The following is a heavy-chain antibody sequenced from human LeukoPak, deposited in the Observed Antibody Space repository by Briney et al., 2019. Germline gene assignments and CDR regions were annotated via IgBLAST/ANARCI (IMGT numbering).Heavy chain of an antibody. CDR2: IKQDGSEK. V-gene: IGHV3-7*01. CDR1: GFTFSSYA. D-gene: IGHD3-3*01. Sequence: PGGSLRLSCAASGFTFSSYAMSWVRQAPGKGLEWVANIKQDGSEKYYVDSVKGRFTISRDNAKNSLYLQMNSLRAEDTAVYYCARDSDYDFWSGYGMDVWGQGTTVTVSS. J-gene: IGHJ6*02. CDR3: ARDSDYDFWSGYGMDV.